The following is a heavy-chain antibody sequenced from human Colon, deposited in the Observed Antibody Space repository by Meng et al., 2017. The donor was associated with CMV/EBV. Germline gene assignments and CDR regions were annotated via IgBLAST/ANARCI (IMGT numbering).Heavy chain of an antibody. CDR1: GDTGTSFY. D-gene: IGHD2-21*02. CDR3: ARALCGGDCYSRGRDS. J-gene: IGHJ4*02. CDR2: IDPSDVTT. V-gene: IGHV1-46*01. Sequence: HVQRVPSGAAAKKPGASVKSSCQTSGDTGTSFYRDCARQAPGQGLQGMGMIDPSDVTTTDAQKFQGRVTMPMDTSTSTVYMELSSLRCADTAVYSCARALCGGDCYSRGRDSWGQGTLVTVSS.